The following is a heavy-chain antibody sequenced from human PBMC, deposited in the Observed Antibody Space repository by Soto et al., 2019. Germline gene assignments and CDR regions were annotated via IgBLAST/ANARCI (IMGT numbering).Heavy chain of an antibody. D-gene: IGHD2-15*01. CDR3: AKDYGRSGGSCLYYFDY. Sequence: EVQLLESGGGLVQPGGSLRLSCAASGFTFSSYAMSWVRQAPGKGLEWVSAISGSGDSTYYADSVKGRFTISRDNSKNTLYLQMNSLRAEDTAVYYCAKDYGRSGGSCLYYFDYWGQGTLVTVSS. CDR2: ISGSGDST. J-gene: IGHJ4*02. CDR1: GFTFSSYA. V-gene: IGHV3-23*01.